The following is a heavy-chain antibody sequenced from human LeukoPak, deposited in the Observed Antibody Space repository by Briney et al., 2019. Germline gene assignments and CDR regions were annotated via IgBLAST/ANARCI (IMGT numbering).Heavy chain of an antibody. J-gene: IGHJ6*03. CDR3: VRRWNYGIYYHIDV. Sequence: SETLSLTCAVYGGSFSNYYWGWIRQSPVKGLEWIEEINDSERIIYNPSLKSRVTISVDMSKNQFSLRLNSVTAADTAIYYCVRRWNYGIYYHIDVWGKGTTVTVSS. CDR1: GGSFSNYY. D-gene: IGHD1-7*01. CDR2: INDSERI. V-gene: IGHV4-34*01.